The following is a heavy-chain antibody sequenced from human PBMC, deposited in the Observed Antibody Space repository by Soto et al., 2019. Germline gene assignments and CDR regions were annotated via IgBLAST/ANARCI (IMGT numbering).Heavy chain of an antibody. CDR1: GYTFTSYA. Sequence: ASVKVSCKASGYTFTSYAMHWVRQAPGQRLEWMGCINAGNGNTEYSQKFQGRVTITRDTSASTAYMELSSLRSEDTAVYYCARDPTIFGVVQNYGMDVWGQGTTVTVSS. J-gene: IGHJ6*02. D-gene: IGHD3-3*01. CDR2: INAGNGNT. V-gene: IGHV1-3*01. CDR3: ARDPTIFGVVQNYGMDV.